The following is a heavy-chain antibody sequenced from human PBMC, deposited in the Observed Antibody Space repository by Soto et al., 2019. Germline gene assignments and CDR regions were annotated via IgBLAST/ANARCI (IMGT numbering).Heavy chain of an antibody. J-gene: IGHJ5*02. CDR3: ARNVATAFLGNWLHP. CDR2: IYYSGNT. CDR1: GGSINSFDNY. V-gene: IGHV4-31*03. Sequence: TLSLTCTVSGGSINSFDNYWSWIRLHPGKGLEWIGYIYYSGNTYYNPSLKSRVIISLDTSKNQFSLMLSSVTAADTALYYCARNVATAFLGNWLHPCGQGTMVTGYS. D-gene: IGHD5-18*01.